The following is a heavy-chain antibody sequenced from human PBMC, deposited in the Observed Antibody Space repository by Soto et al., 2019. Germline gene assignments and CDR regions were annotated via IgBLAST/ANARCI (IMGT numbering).Heavy chain of an antibody. V-gene: IGHV3-53*01. CDR2: IYSGGST. J-gene: IGHJ6*02. D-gene: IGHD2-15*01. CDR1: GFTVSSNY. CDR3: ARSIKARIFYGMDV. Sequence: QTGWSLRLSCAASGFTVSSNYMSWVRQAPGKGLEWVSVIYSGGSTYYADSVKGRFTISRDNSKNTLYLQMNSLRAEDTAVYYCARSIKARIFYGMDVWGQGTTVTVSS.